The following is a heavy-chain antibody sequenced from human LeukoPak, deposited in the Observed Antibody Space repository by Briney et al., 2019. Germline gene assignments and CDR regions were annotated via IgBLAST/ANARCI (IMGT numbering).Heavy chain of an antibody. D-gene: IGHD6-13*01. CDR3: AREEHRLAEAGTSAFDL. CDR1: GFTFSENW. J-gene: IGHJ3*01. Sequence: GGSLRLSCVASGFTFSENWMHWVRHAPGKGLAWVSHINRDGGLTNYADSVKGRFTISRDNARNTVYLQMSSLRVEDTAVYFCAREEHRLAEAGTSAFDLGGQGTLVTVSP. CDR2: INRDGGLT. V-gene: IGHV3-74*01.